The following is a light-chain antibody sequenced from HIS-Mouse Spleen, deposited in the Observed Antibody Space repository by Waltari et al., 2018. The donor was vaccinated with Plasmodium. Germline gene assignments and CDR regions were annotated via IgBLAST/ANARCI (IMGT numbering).Light chain of an antibody. V-gene: IGLV2-11*01. CDR3: CSYAGSYTVV. CDR2: DVS. CDR1: SSDVGGYNY. Sequence: QSALTQPRPVSGSPGQSVPFSCTRTSSDVGGYNYVSWYQQHPGKAPKLRSYDVSKRAAGVPDLFSGAKAGNTGSLTSSGVQAEEEADYYCCSYAGSYTVVIGGGTKLTVL. J-gene: IGLJ2*01.